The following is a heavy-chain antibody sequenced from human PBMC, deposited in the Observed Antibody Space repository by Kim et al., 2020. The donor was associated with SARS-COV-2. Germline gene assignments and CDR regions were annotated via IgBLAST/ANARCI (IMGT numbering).Heavy chain of an antibody. CDR1: GYTFISYY. V-gene: IGHV1-2*02. Sequence: ASVKVSCKASGYTFISYYMHWVRQAPGQGLEWMGWINPNSGDTNYAQKFQGRVTMTRDSSITTAYMELRRLRSDDTAVYYCARGPTVTSDYWGQGTLVTVSS. D-gene: IGHD4-17*01. J-gene: IGHJ4*02. CDR2: INPNSGDT. CDR3: ARGPTVTSDY.